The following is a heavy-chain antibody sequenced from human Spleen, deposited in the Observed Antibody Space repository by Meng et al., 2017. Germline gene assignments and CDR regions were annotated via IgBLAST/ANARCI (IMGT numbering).Heavy chain of an antibody. CDR3: AHMDGYNYSDAFDI. D-gene: IGHD5-24*01. J-gene: IGHJ3*02. CDR2: IYWNDDK. CDR1: GFSLSTSGVG. Sequence: SGPTLVKPTQTLTLTCTFSGFSLSTSGVGVGWIRQPPGKALEWLALIYWNDDKRYSPSLKSRLTITKDTSKNQVVLTMTNMDPVDTATYYCAHMDGYNYSDAFDIWGQGTMVTVSS. V-gene: IGHV2-5*01.